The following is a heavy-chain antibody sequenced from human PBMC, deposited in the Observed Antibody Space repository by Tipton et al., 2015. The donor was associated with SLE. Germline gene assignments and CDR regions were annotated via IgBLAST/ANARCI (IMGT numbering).Heavy chain of an antibody. D-gene: IGHD5-24*01. V-gene: IGHV3-11*04. Sequence: GSLRLSCEASGFTFSDYDMNWIRQAPGQGLEWLSSISGSGDSVNYADSVKGRFTISRDNAKNSLYLQMDSLRADDMAVYFCARNPNHETWRKLRLYYFDQWGQGTLVTVSA. CDR2: ISGSGDSV. CDR1: GFTFSDYD. J-gene: IGHJ4*02. CDR3: ARNPNHETWRKLRLYYFDQ.